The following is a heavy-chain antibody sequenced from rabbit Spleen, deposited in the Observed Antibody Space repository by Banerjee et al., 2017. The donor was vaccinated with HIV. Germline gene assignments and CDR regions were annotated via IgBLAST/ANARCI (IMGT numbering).Heavy chain of an antibody. V-gene: IGHV1S45*01. CDR3: GRDDGSGNYIDACFDL. CDR2: INTASGKD. CDR1: GFSFSDRDV. Sequence: QEQLEESGGGLVKPEGSLTLTCKASGFSFSDRDVMCWVRQAPGKGLEWIGCINTASGKDVYASWGKGRFTTSTTSSTTVTLLKTSRTAAETATYFCGRDDGSGNYIDACFDLWGPGTLVTVS. J-gene: IGHJ4*01. D-gene: IGHD1-1*01.